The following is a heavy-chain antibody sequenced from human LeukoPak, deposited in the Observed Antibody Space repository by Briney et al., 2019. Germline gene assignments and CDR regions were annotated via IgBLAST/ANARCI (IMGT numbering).Heavy chain of an antibody. V-gene: IGHV3-23*01. CDR2: MTGSALPSRT. D-gene: IGHD4-17*01. Sequence: GGSLRLSCVGSGLTLSIYGMSWVRQAPGKGLEWVSGMTGSALPSRTHYADSVKGRFTISRDNSKNTLYLQMDSLRADDTAIYYCAKSLSGGRTTVTIYGMDVWGQGTAVTVSS. J-gene: IGHJ6*02. CDR3: AKSLSGGRTTVTIYGMDV. CDR1: GLTLSIYG.